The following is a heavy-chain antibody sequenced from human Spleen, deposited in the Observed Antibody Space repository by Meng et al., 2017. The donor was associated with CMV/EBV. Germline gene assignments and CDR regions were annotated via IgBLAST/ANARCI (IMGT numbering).Heavy chain of an antibody. D-gene: IGHD2-21*01. CDR3: ALCGGALSGHHYYYGLDV. CDR1: GIFFRSYG. J-gene: IGHJ6*02. CDR2: IRYDGSYK. V-gene: IGHV3-30*02. Sequence: GESLKISCAVSGIFFRSYGIHWVRQAPGKGLEWVAFIRYDGSYKEYVDSVKGRFTISRDNSKNLLNPQMNGLRAEDSAVYYCALCGGALSGHHYYYGLDVWGQGTTVTVSS.